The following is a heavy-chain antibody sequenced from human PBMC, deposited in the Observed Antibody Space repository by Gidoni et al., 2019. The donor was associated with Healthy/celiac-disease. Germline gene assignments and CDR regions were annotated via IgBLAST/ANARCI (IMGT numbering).Heavy chain of an antibody. J-gene: IGHJ4*02. CDR2: ISSSSSYI. D-gene: IGHD6-13*01. CDR1: GFTFSSNS. V-gene: IGHV3-21*01. Sequence: EVQLVESGGGLVKPGGALRLSCEASGFTFSSNSRNWVRQAPGKGLEWVSSISSSSSYISYAASLKGRFTISRDNAKNSLYLQMNSLRAEDTAVYYCARDLIDRYSSSKSRYFDYWGQGTLVTVSS. CDR3: ARDLIDRYSSSKSRYFDY.